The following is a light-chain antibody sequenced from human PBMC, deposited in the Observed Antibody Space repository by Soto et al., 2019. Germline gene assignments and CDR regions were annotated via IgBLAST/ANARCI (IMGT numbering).Light chain of an antibody. V-gene: IGLV1-44*01. CDR2: ANN. Sequence: QPVLTQPPSASGTPGQRVTISCSGSNSNVGNNTVNWYQQFPGTSPRLLIEANNQRASGVPDRFSGSKSANSASLAISGLKSEDEADYYCAAWDDGLNGWLFGGGTKVTVL. CDR3: AAWDDGLNGWL. CDR1: NSNVGNNT. J-gene: IGLJ3*02.